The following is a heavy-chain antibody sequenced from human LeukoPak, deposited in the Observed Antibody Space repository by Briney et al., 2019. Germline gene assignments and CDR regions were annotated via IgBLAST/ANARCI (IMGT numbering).Heavy chain of an antibody. D-gene: IGHD6-13*01. CDR3: ARDLEGISGVYFDY. CDR2: INPNSGGT. CDR1: GYTFTGYY. Sequence: ASVKVSCKASGYTFTGYYMHWVRQAPGQGLEWMGWINPNSGGTNYAQKFQGRVTMTRDTSISTAYMELSRLRSDDTAVYYCARDLEGISGVYFDYWGRGTLVTVSS. J-gene: IGHJ4*02. V-gene: IGHV1-2*02.